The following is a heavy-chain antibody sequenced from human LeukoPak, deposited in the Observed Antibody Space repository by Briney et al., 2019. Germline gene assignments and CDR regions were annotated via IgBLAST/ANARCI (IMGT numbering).Heavy chain of an antibody. V-gene: IGHV3-23*01. CDR3: AKDHYGSGRYYKGAFDI. CDR2: ISGSGGST. Sequence: GGSLRLSCGVSRFTFSRYWMHWFRQAPGKGLEWVSAISGSGGSTYYADSVKGRFTISRDNSKNTLYLQMNSLRAEDTAVYYCAKDHYGSGRYYKGAFDIWGQGTMVTVSS. D-gene: IGHD3-10*01. CDR1: RFTFSRYW. J-gene: IGHJ3*02.